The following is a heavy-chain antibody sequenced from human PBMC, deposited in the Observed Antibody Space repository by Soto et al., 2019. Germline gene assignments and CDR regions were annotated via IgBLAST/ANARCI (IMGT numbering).Heavy chain of an antibody. Sequence: SETLSLTCTVSGGSISSSSYYWGWIRQPPGKGLEWIGSIYYSGSTYYNPSLKSRVTISVDTSKNQFSLKLSSVTAADTAVYYCAMGLHLGELSLYDYWGQGTLVTVSS. V-gene: IGHV4-39*01. CDR1: GGSISSSSYY. CDR3: AMGLHLGELSLYDY. CDR2: IYYSGST. D-gene: IGHD3-16*02. J-gene: IGHJ4*02.